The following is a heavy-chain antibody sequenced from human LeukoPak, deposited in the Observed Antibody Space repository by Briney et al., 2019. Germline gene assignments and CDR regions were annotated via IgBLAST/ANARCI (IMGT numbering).Heavy chain of an antibody. D-gene: IGHD3-22*01. Sequence: SETLSLTCTVSGGSISGYYWSWVRQPPGKGLEWIGYIYYSGSLNYNPSLKGRVTISVDTSKNQFSLKLSSVTAADTSVYYCTRGHYGSGDYYSPHDYWGQGTLVTVSS. CDR2: IYYSGSL. V-gene: IGHV4-59*12. J-gene: IGHJ4*02. CDR1: GGSISGYY. CDR3: TRGHYGSGDYYSPHDY.